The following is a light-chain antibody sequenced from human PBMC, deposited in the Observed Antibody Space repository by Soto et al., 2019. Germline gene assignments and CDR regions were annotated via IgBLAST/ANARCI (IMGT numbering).Light chain of an antibody. CDR3: AAWDDSLSVYV. J-gene: IGLJ1*01. CDR1: SSNIGGNY. CDR2: GND. V-gene: IGLV1-47*01. Sequence: QPVLTQPPSVSGTPGQSVTISCSGSSSNIGGNYVYWYQQLPGTAPKLLIYGNDQRPSGVPDRFSGSKSGTSASLAISGLRSADEADYYCAAWDDSLSVYVFATGTKVTVL.